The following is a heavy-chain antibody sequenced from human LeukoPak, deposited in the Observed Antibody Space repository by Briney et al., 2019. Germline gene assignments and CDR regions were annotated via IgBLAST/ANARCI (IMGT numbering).Heavy chain of an antibody. V-gene: IGHV4-34*01. CDR1: GGSFSDFY. Sequence: SETLSLTCAVYGGSFSDFYWSWIRQPPGKGLEWIGEINHNGNTKYTPSLKSRVTISVDTSKNQFSLKLSSVTAADTAVYYCARVEYSSSGLSYYYYYMDVWGKGTTVTVSS. CDR2: INHNGNT. D-gene: IGHD6-6*01. CDR3: ARVEYSSSGLSYYYYYMDV. J-gene: IGHJ6*03.